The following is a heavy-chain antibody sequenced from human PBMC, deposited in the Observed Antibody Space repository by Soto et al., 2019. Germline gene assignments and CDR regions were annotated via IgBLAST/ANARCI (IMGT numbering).Heavy chain of an antibody. J-gene: IGHJ5*02. CDR2: IDYSGST. D-gene: IGHD2-21*02. CDR1: GGSISSGDYY. V-gene: IGHV4-30-4*01. Sequence: QVQLQESGPGLVKPSQTLSLTCTVSGGSISSGDYYWSWIRQPPGKGLEWIGYIDYSGSTYYNPSRRSRVTKSVDTSKNQFSLKLSSVTAADTAVYYCARAMVVTQNWFDPWGQGTLVTVSS. CDR3: ARAMVVTQNWFDP.